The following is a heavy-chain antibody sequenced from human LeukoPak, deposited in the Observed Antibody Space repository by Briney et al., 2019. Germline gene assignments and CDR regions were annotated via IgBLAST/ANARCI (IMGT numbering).Heavy chain of an antibody. CDR2: IYYSGST. CDR3: ARGRGYSGYDSRCPADAFDI. V-gene: IGHV4-31*03. CDR1: GGSISSGGYY. Sequence: SETLSLTCTVSGGSISSGGYYWSWIRQHPGKGLEWIGYIYYSGSTYYNPSLKSRVTISVDTSKNQFSLKLSSVTAADTAVYYCARGRGYSGYDSRCPADAFDIWGQGTMVTGSS. J-gene: IGHJ3*02. D-gene: IGHD5-12*01.